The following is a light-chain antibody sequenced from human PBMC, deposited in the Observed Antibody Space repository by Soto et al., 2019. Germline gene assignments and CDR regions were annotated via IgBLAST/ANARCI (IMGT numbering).Light chain of an antibody. J-gene: IGLJ2*01. CDR2: DVT. Sequence: QSVLTQPRSVSGSPGQSVTISCTGTSSDVGGHNYVSWYQQHPGKAPKLMIYDVTKRPSGVPDRFSGSKSGNTASLTISGLQAEDEADYYCCSYAGSVVFGGGTKLTVL. CDR1: SSDVGGHNY. CDR3: CSYAGSVV. V-gene: IGLV2-11*01.